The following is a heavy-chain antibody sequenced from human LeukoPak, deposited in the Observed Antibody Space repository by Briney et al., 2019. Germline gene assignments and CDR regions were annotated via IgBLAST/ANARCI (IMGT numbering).Heavy chain of an antibody. Sequence: ASVKVSCKASGYTFTSYDINWVRQAAGQGLEWMGGMNPNSGNTGYAQKFQGRVTMTRNTSISTAYMELSSLRSEDTAVYYCAIERGGYCSGGSCFDYLGQATLVTVSS. CDR3: AIERGGYCSGGSCFDY. J-gene: IGHJ4*02. CDR1: GYTFTSYD. CDR2: MNPNSGNT. D-gene: IGHD2-15*01. V-gene: IGHV1-8*01.